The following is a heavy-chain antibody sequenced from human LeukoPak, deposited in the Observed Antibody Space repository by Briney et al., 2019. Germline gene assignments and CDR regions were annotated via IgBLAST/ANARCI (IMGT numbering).Heavy chain of an antibody. D-gene: IGHD3-10*01. CDR3: ARISSILHYYGSGTFHSD. CDR2: ISGSGGST. J-gene: IGHJ4*02. CDR1: GFAFSSYA. V-gene: IGHV3-23*01. Sequence: PGGSLRLSCAASGFAFSSYAMSWVRQAPGKGLEWVSAISGSGGSTYYTDSVKGRFTISRDNAKNSLSLQMNSLRAEDTAVYYCARISSILHYYGSGTFHSDWGQGTLVTVSS.